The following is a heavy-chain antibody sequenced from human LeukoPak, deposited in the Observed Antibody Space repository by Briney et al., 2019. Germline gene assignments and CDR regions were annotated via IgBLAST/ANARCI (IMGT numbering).Heavy chain of an antibody. D-gene: IGHD6-25*01. CDR3: ASLSGAAADDY. V-gene: IGHV4-39*07. J-gene: IGHJ4*02. CDR2: INHSGST. CDR1: GGSISSSSYY. Sequence: PSETLSLTCTVSGGSISSSSYYWGWIRQPPGKGLEWIGEINHSGSTNYNPSLKSRVTISVDTSKNQFSLKLSSVTAADTAVYYCASLSGAAADDYWGQGTLVTVSS.